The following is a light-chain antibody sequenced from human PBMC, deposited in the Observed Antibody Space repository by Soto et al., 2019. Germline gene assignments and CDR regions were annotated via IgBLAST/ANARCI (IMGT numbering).Light chain of an antibody. J-gene: IGKJ2*01. CDR1: QRVSNS. CDR2: DAP. V-gene: IGKV3-20*01. Sequence: EIVLTKSPGTLSFSPGERAALPCRASQRVSNSLAWYQQKPGQAPRLLIYDAPIRATGIPDRFSGSGSGTDFTLTISRLEPEDFAVYHCQQYGSSYTFGQGTKLEIK. CDR3: QQYGSSYT.